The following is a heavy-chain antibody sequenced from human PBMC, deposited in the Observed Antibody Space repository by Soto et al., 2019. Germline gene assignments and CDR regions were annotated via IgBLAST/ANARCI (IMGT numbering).Heavy chain of an antibody. CDR2: ISSSGSTI. Sequence: QVQLVESGGGLVKPGGSLRLSCAASGFTFSDYYMSWIRQAPGKGLEWVSYISSSGSTIYYADSVKGRFTISRDNAKNSLYLQMSSLRAEDTAVYYCARDRRGSSGWTGFKVSDAFDIWGQGTMVTVSS. CDR3: ARDRRGSSGWTGFKVSDAFDI. V-gene: IGHV3-11*01. CDR1: GFTFSDYY. D-gene: IGHD6-19*01. J-gene: IGHJ3*02.